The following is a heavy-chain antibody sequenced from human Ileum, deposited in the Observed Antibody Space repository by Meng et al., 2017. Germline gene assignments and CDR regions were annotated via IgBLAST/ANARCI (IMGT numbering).Heavy chain of an antibody. CDR3: ARDRDPLYGVNSNDGFDV. CDR2: VSSDGNTQ. CDR1: GFTFSPYA. J-gene: IGHJ3*01. V-gene: IGHV3-30*04. D-gene: IGHD4-23*01. Sequence: GESLKISCAASGFTFSPYAMHWVRQAPGKGLEWLAVVSSDGNTQFYADSVKGRFTISRDNSGNTLYLQVDSLRSEDTAVYYCARDRDPLYGVNSNDGFDVWGHGKRVNV.